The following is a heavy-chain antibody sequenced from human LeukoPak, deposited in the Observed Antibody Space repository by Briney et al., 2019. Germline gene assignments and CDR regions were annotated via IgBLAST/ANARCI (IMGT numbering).Heavy chain of an antibody. V-gene: IGHV3-7*01. Sequence: GGSLRLSCAASGFTFRTYWMSWVCQAPGKGLEWVANINEDGSQKYYVDSVKGRFAISRDDAKNSVYLQLNSLRADDTAVYYCARAGDGTAARDYWGQGTLVTVSS. CDR2: INEDGSQK. CDR3: ARAGDGTAARDY. D-gene: IGHD2-15*01. CDR1: GFTFRTYW. J-gene: IGHJ4*02.